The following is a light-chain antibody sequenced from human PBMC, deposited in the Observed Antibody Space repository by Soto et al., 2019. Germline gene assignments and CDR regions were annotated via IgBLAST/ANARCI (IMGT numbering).Light chain of an antibody. CDR1: QSVSSNY. CDR2: GAS. J-gene: IGKJ2*02. CDR3: QQYGSYPRT. Sequence: IVLTQSPASLSLSPGERATLSCRASQSVSSNYLAWYQQKPGQGPRLLIFGASSRLTGIPDRFSGSGSGTDFTLTISSLEPEDVGVYYCQQYGSYPRTFGQGTKVEIK. V-gene: IGKV3-20*01.